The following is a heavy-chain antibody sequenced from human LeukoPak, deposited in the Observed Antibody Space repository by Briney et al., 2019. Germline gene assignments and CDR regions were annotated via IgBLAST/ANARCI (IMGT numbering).Heavy chain of an antibody. Sequence: GGSLRLSCAASGFTFSSSAMGWVRQAPGKGLEWVSAISNNGGYTYYADSVQGRFTISRDNSKNTLFLQMNSLRAEDTAVYYCAKDGGLWVSAHWGDSWGRGTLVTVSS. CDR3: AKDGGLWVSAHWGDS. CDR2: ISNNGGYT. CDR1: GFTFSSSA. D-gene: IGHD7-27*01. J-gene: IGHJ4*02. V-gene: IGHV3-23*01.